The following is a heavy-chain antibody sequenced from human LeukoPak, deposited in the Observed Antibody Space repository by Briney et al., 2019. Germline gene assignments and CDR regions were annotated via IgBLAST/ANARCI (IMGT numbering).Heavy chain of an antibody. D-gene: IGHD3-16*01. CDR2: ISYDGSNK. J-gene: IGHJ4*02. V-gene: IGHV3-30*18. CDR1: GFTFSSYG. CDR3: AKDWGGY. Sequence: PGGSLRLSCAASGFTFSSYGMHWVRQAPGKGLEWVAVISYDGSNKYYADSVKGRFIISRDNSKNTLYLQMNSLRAEDTAVYYCAKDWGGYWGQGTLVTVSS.